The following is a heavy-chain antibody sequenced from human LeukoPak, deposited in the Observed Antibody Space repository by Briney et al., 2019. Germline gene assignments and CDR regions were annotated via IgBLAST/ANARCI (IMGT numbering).Heavy chain of an antibody. D-gene: IGHD2-15*01. J-gene: IGHJ4*02. V-gene: IGHV3-33*06. CDR2: IWYDGSNK. CDR3: AKDGEVGRDNVVVVAHPPDY. Sequence: PGRSLRLSCAASGFTFSSYGMHWVRQAPGKGLEWVAVIWYDGSNKYYADSVKGRFTISRDNSKNTLYLQMNSLRGEDTAVYYCAKDGEVGRDNVVVVAHPPDYWGQGTLVTVSS. CDR1: GFTFSSYG.